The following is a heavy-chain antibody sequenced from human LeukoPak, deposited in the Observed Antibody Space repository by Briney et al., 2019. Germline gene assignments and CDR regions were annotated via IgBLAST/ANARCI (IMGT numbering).Heavy chain of an antibody. CDR2: ISGSGGST. V-gene: IGHV3-23*01. D-gene: IGHD1-26*01. CDR1: GFTFSSYA. CDR3: AKDPWYQVQLHGETFQH. Sequence: GGSLRLSCAASGFTFSSYAMSWVRQAPGKGLEWVSAISGSGGSTYYADSVKGRFTISRDNSKNTLYLQMNSLRAEDTAVYYCAKDPWYQVQLHGETFQHWGQGTLVTVSS. J-gene: IGHJ1*01.